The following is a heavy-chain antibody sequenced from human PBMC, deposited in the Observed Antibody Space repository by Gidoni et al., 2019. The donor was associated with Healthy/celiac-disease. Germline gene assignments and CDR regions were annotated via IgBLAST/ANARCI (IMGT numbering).Heavy chain of an antibody. V-gene: IGHV3-30-3*01. CDR3: ARDRLRYCSSTSCYSLGFDP. D-gene: IGHD2-2*01. CDR1: GFTFISCA. J-gene: IGHJ5*02. Sequence: QVQLVESGGGVVQPGRSLRLSCAASGFTFISCAMHWVRQAPGKGLEWVAVISYDGSNKYYADSVKGRFTISRDNSKNTLYLQMNSLRAEDTAVYYCARDRLRYCSSTSCYSLGFDPWGQGTLVTVSS. CDR2: ISYDGSNK.